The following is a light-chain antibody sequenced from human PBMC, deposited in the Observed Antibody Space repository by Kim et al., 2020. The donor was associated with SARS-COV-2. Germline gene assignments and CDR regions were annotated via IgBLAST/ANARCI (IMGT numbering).Light chain of an antibody. Sequence: SYELTQPPSVSVSPGQTASITCSGNALGNKYTCWYQQKPGQSPVLVIYQDRRRPSGIPDRFSGPTSGNTATLTISETQALDEADYYCQAWDSNYHVVFGGGTQLTVL. CDR1: ALGNKY. V-gene: IGLV3-1*01. CDR3: QAWDSNYHVV. CDR2: QDR. J-gene: IGLJ2*01.